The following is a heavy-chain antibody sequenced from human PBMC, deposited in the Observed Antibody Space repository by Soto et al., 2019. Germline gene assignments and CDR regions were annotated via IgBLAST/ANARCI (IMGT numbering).Heavy chain of an antibody. Sequence: PGGSLSLSCVASGFSFSSYAMSWVRQAPGKGLEWVSVISGSDGSTYYADSVKGRFTISRDNSKNTLYLQMNSLRAEDTAVYYCAKDRERDAWYEDYWGQGTLATVSS. CDR2: ISGSDGST. D-gene: IGHD6-13*01. V-gene: IGHV3-23*01. J-gene: IGHJ4*02. CDR3: AKDRERDAWYEDY. CDR1: GFSFSSYA.